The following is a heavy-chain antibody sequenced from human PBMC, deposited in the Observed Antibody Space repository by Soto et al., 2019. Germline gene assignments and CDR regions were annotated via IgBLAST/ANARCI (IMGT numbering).Heavy chain of an antibody. Sequence: QVQLVESGGGVVQPGRSLRLSCAASGFTFSSYGMHWVRQAPGKGLEWVAVIWYDGSNKYYADSVKGRFTISRDNSKNPLYLQMNSLRAEDTAVYYCARAPPYSSGWYAAFDIWGQGTMVTVSS. CDR1: GFTFSSYG. D-gene: IGHD6-19*01. V-gene: IGHV3-33*01. CDR3: ARAPPYSSGWYAAFDI. CDR2: IWYDGSNK. J-gene: IGHJ3*02.